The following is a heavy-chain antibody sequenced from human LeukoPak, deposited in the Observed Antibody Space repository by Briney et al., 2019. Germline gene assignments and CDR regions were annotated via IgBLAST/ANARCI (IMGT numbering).Heavy chain of an antibody. Sequence: SETLSLTCTVSGASISSSSHYWGWIRQPPGKGPEWIGYIYYSGSTNHNPSLKSRVTISIDTSKNQFSLKLSSVTAADTAIYYCASHYGSGFGSWGQGSLVTVSS. CDR2: IYYSGST. CDR1: GASISSSSHY. D-gene: IGHD3-10*01. V-gene: IGHV4-61*05. J-gene: IGHJ4*02. CDR3: ASHYGSGFGS.